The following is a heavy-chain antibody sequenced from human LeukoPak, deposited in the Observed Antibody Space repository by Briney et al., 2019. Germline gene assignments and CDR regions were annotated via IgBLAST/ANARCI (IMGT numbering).Heavy chain of an antibody. J-gene: IGHJ6*04. CDR2: ICAYNGNT. D-gene: IGHD4-17*01. CDR3: ARCLHPMTTVLGLMDV. CDR1: GYTFTSYG. Sequence: ASVKVSCKASGYTFTSYGISWVRQAPGQGLEWMGWICAYNGNTNYAQKLQGRVTMTTDTSTSTAYMELRSLRSDDTAVYYCARCLHPMTTVLGLMDVWGKGTTVTVSS. V-gene: IGHV1-18*01.